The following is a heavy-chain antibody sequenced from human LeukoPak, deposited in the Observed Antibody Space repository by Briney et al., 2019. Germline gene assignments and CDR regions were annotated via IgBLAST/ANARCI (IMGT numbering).Heavy chain of an antibody. V-gene: IGHV3-49*04. Sequence: GGSLRLSCATSGFTFGDYAMSWVRQAPGKGLEWVGFIRSKAYGGTTKYAASVKGRFTISRDDSKSIAYLQMNSLKTEDTAVYYCTGLRDSSGYYYEGDAFDIWGQGTMVTVSS. D-gene: IGHD3-22*01. CDR1: GFTFGDYA. CDR2: IRSKAYGGTT. CDR3: TGLRDSSGYYYEGDAFDI. J-gene: IGHJ3*02.